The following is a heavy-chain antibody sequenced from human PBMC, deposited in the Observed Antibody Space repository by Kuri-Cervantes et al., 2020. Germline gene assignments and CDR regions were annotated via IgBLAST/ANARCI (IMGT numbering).Heavy chain of an antibody. CDR1: GGSFSGYY. J-gene: IGHJ3*02. D-gene: IGHD3/OR15-3a*01. Sequence: SETLSLTCAVYGGSFSGYYWSWIRQPPGKGLEWIGEINHSGSTNYNPSLKSRVTISVDTSKNQSSLKLSSVTAADTAVYYCARVLDWLDAFDIWGQGTMVTVSS. CDR2: INHSGST. CDR3: ARVLDWLDAFDI. V-gene: IGHV4-34*01.